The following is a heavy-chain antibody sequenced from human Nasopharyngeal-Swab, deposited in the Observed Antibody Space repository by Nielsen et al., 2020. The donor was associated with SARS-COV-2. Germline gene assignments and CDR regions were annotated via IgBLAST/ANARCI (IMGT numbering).Heavy chain of an antibody. Sequence: GESLKISCPASGFTFNDYYMSWVRQAPGKGLEWLSYISGSGTTIYYAASVRGRFTISRDNAKNSLYLQMNSLRAEDTAVYYCAREVPYSGHDDAFDIWGQGTMVTVSA. V-gene: IGHV3-11*04. D-gene: IGHD5-12*01. CDR3: AREVPYSGHDDAFDI. J-gene: IGHJ3*02. CDR1: GFTFNDYY. CDR2: ISGSGTTI.